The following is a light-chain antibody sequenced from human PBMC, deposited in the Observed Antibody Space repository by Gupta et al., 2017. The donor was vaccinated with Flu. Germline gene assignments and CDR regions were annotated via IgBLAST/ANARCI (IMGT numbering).Light chain of an antibody. CDR3: QQYYDYPYT. CDR2: AAS. V-gene: IGKV1-16*01. J-gene: IGKJ2*01. CDR1: QGIINY. Sequence: GDRVTITCRASQGIINYLAWFQQKPGEAPTSLIYAASSWQSGVPSRFSGSGSGTDFTLTISSRQPEDFATYYCQQYYDYPYTFGQGTNLEIK.